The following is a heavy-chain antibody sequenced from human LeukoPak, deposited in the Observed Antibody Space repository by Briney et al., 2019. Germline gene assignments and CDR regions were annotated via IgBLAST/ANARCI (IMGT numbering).Heavy chain of an antibody. CDR1: VGSISSSTYY. Sequence: SETLSLTCTVSVGSISSSTYYWGWIRQPPGKGLECIGSVFYSRDPYYNPSLKSRLTLSVDTSKSQFSLKLSSVTAADTAIYYCARILFHGGGGHPWGQGTLVTVSS. CDR2: VFYSRDP. D-gene: IGHD2-15*01. V-gene: IGHV4-39*07. CDR3: ARILFHGGGGHP. J-gene: IGHJ5*02.